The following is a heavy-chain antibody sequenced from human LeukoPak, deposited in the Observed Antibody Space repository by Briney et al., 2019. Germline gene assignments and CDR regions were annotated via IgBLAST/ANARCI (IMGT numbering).Heavy chain of an antibody. CDR3: ARGRIFMVRGVIKNYFDY. V-gene: IGHV4-34*01. CDR2: INHSGST. J-gene: IGHJ4*02. CDR1: GGSFSDYY. D-gene: IGHD3-10*01. Sequence: SETLSLTCGVYGGSFSDYYWSWIRQPPGKGLEWIGEINHSGSTNYNPSLKSRVTISVDTSKNQFSLKLSSVTAADTAVYYCARGRIFMVRGVIKNYFDYWGQGTLVTVSS.